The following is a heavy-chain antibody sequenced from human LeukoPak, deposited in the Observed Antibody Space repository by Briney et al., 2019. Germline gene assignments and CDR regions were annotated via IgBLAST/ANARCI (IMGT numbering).Heavy chain of an antibody. CDR3: AKGGGVVATIWWYES. V-gene: IGHV1-2*06. D-gene: IGHD5-12*01. J-gene: IGHJ5*02. CDR2: INPSSSGT. CDR1: GYTFTDYY. Sequence: ASVKVSCKASGYTFTDYYIHWVRQAPGQGLEWMGRINPSSSGTNYAQKFQGRVTMTRDTSINTAFMELSRLRSDDTAVYYCAKGGGVVATIWWYESWGQGTLVTVSS.